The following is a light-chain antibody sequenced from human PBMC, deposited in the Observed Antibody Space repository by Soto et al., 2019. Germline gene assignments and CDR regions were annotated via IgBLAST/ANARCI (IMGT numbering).Light chain of an antibody. J-gene: IGLJ1*01. V-gene: IGLV1-51*01. CDR3: GTWDSSLSAWV. Sequence: QSVLTQPPSVSAAPGQKVTISCSGSSSNLGNNYVSWYQQLPGTAPKLLIYDNNKRPSGIPDRFSGSKSGTSATLGITGLQTGDEADYYCGTWDSSLSAWVFGTGTKVTVL. CDR1: SSNLGNNY. CDR2: DNN.